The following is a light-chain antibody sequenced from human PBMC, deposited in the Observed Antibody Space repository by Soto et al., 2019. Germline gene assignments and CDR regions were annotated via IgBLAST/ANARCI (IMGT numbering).Light chain of an antibody. CDR1: SSDVGSYNY. CDR3: SSYAGSNNLKV. Sequence: QSALTQPPSVSGSPGQSITISCTGTSSDVGSYNYVSWYQQHPGKAPKLMIYEVSKRPSGVPDRFSGSKSGNTASLTVSGLQAEDEADYYCSSYAGSNNLKVFGGGTKLTVL. V-gene: IGLV2-8*01. J-gene: IGLJ2*01. CDR2: EVS.